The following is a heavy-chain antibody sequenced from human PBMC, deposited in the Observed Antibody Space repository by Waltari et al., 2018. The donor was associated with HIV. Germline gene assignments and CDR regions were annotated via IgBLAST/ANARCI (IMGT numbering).Heavy chain of an antibody. CDR1: GYSFTSYW. J-gene: IGHJ2*01. V-gene: IGHV5-51*01. Sequence: EVQLVQSGAEVKKPGESLKISCKGSGYSFTSYWIGWVRQMPGKGLEWMGIIYPGDPDTIYGPSFQGQVTISADKSISTAYLQWSSLKASDTAMYYCARHGAEVAATTTTRPRYFDLWGRGTLVTVSS. CDR2: IYPGDPDT. D-gene: IGHD2-15*01. CDR3: ARHGAEVAATTTTRPRYFDL.